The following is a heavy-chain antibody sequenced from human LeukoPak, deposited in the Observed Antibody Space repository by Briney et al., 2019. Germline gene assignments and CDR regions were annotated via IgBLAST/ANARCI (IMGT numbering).Heavy chain of an antibody. CDR3: ARDGFYYDSSGYSYYFDY. Sequence: GGSLRLSCAASGFTFSSYTINWVRQAPGKGLEWVSSISSGGNYKNYADSVKGRFTIPRDNAKNSLYLQMNSLRAEDTAVYYCARDGFYYDSSGYSYYFDYWGQGTLVTVSS. V-gene: IGHV3-21*01. J-gene: IGHJ4*02. CDR1: GFTFSSYT. CDR2: ISSGGNYK. D-gene: IGHD3-22*01.